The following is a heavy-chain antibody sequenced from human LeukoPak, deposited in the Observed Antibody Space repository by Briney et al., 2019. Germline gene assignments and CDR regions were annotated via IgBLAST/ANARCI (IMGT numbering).Heavy chain of an antibody. CDR3: ARGPYSYDSSGAFDI. Sequence: SETLSLTCTVSGGSISSSSYYWGWIRQPPGKGLEWIGSIYYSGSTYYNPSLKSRVTISVDTPKNQFSLKLSSVTAADTAVYFCARGPYSYDSSGAFDIWGQGTMVTVSS. D-gene: IGHD3-22*01. CDR2: IYYSGST. CDR1: GGSISSSSYY. J-gene: IGHJ3*02. V-gene: IGHV4-39*07.